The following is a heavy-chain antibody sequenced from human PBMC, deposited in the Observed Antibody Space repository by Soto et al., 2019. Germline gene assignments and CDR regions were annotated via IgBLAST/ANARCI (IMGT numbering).Heavy chain of an antibody. CDR1: GFSFSSYA. CDR2: ISYDGSNK. CDR3: ARDDYGFDP. D-gene: IGHD4-17*01. V-gene: IGHV3-30-3*01. Sequence: PGGSLRLSCAASGFSFSSYAMHWVRQAPGKGLEWVAVISYDGSNKYYADSVKGRFTISRDNSKNTLYLQMNSLRAEDTAVYYCARDDYGFDPWGQGTLVTVSS. J-gene: IGHJ5*02.